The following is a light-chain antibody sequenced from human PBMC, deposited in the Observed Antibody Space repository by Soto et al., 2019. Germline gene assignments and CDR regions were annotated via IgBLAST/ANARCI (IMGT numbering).Light chain of an antibody. J-gene: IGKJ1*01. CDR2: KVS. CDR3: LQAIHWPLT. Sequence: DVVMTQSPLSLSVTLGQPASISCRSSQSLVSTDGNTYVNWFQQRPGQSPRRLIYKVSDRDSGVPDRFSGSGSGTAFTLKISRVEAEDVGVYYCLQAIHWPLTFGQGTKVEI. CDR1: QSLVSTDGNTY. V-gene: IGKV2-30*01.